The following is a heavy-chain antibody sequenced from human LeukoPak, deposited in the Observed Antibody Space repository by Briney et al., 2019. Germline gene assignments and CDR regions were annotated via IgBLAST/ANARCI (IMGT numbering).Heavy chain of an antibody. D-gene: IGHD1-26*01. J-gene: IGHJ4*02. CDR3: AKGEVGPYYY. V-gene: IGHV3-23*01. Sequence: PGGSLRLSCAASGFTFSNYAMSWVRQAPGKGLEWVSGITGSGGSTYYADSVRGRFTISRDNSKNTLYLQMNSLRAEDTAVYYCAKGEVGPYYYWGQGTLVTVSS. CDR2: ITGSGGST. CDR1: GFTFSNYA.